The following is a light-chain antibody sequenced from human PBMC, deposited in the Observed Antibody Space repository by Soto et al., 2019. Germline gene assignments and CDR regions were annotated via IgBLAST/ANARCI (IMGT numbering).Light chain of an antibody. CDR2: DVG. J-gene: IGLJ2*01. CDR3: SSDTSSSTLVV. CDR1: SSDVGGLNF. V-gene: IGLV2-14*01. Sequence: QSALTQPASVSGSPGQSITISCTGTSSDVGGLNFVSWYQQHPGKAPKLMIYDVGNRPSGVSNRFSGSKSGNTASLTIFGLQAEDEADYYCSSDTSSSTLVVFGGGTKLTVL.